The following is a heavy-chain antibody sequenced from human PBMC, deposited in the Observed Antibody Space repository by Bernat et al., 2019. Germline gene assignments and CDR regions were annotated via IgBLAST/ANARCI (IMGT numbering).Heavy chain of an antibody. Sequence: EVQLVESGGGLVQPGGSLRLSCAASGFTFSSYDMHWVRQATGKGLEWVSAIGTAGDTYYPGSVKGRFTISRENAKNSLYLQMNSLRAGDTAVYYCAGGGGGYSGYDTIDWFDPWGQGTLVTVSS. CDR1: GFTFSSYD. V-gene: IGHV3-13*04. D-gene: IGHD5-12*01. CDR2: IGTAGDT. J-gene: IGHJ5*02. CDR3: AGGGGGYSGYDTIDWFDP.